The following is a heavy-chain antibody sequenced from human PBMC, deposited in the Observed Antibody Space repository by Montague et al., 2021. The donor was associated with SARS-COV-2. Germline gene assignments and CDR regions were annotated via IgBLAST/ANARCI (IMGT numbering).Heavy chain of an antibody. V-gene: IGHV4-61*02. Sequence: TLSLTCTVSGGSISSGNYYWNWLRQPAGKGLEWFGRIYTSGSTNYNPPLKSRVTISVDTSKNQFSLTLVSVTAADTAVYYCARGSLQLTGYYNDYFDYWGQGTLVTVSS. CDR2: IYTSGST. CDR3: ARGSLQLTGYYNDYFDY. D-gene: IGHD3-9*01. CDR1: GGSISSGNYY. J-gene: IGHJ4*02.